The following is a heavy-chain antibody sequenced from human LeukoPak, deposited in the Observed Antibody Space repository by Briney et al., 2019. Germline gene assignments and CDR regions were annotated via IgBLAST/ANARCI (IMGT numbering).Heavy chain of an antibody. CDR2: INPSGGST. V-gene: IGHV1-46*01. D-gene: IGHD2-15*01. CDR1: GYTFTSYY. J-gene: IGHJ1*01. CDR3: ARDGPLYYSGGSCYSYFQH. Sequence: ASVKVSCKASGYTFTSYYMHWVRQAPGQGLEWMGIINPSGGSTSYAQKLQGRVTMTRDTSTSTLYMELRSLRSDDTAVYYCARDGPLYYSGGSCYSYFQHWGQGTLVTVSS.